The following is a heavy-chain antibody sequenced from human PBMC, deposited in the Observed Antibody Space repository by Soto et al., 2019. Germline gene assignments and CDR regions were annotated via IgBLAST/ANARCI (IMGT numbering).Heavy chain of an antibody. CDR1: GGSVSSDSYY. J-gene: IGHJ4*02. CDR3: AREHINGTSSIDC. CDR2: SYYSGST. V-gene: IGHV4-61*01. D-gene: IGHD1-7*01. Sequence: PSETLSLTCTVSGGSVSSDSYYWSWIRQPPGKGLEWIGYSYYSGSTNYNPSLNSRVTISVDTSKNQFSLKLISVSAADTAVYYCAREHINGTSSIDCWGQGTLVTVSS.